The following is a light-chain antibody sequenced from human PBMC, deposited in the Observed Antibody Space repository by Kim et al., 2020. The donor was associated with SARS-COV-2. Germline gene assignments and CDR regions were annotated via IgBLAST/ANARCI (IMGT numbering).Light chain of an antibody. CDR3: HQYGSSPLT. J-gene: IGKJ4*01. CDR1: QSVSSNY. V-gene: IGKV3-20*01. CDR2: DAA. Sequence: EIVLTQSPGTLSLSPGERATLSCRASQSVSSNYLAWYQQKPGQAPRILIFDAASRATGIPDRFSGGGSGTVFTLTISRLEPEDFAVYYCHQYGSSPLTFGGGTKLEI.